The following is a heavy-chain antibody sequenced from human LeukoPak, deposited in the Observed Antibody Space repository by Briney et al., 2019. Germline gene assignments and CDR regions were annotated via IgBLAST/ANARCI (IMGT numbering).Heavy chain of an antibody. CDR1: GFTFSSYS. Sequence: GGSLRLSCAASGFTFSSYSMNWVRQAPGKGLEWVSSISSSSSYIYYADSVKGRFTISRDNAKNSLYLQMNSLRAEDTAVYYCARVWDTAMAPGYWGQGTLVTVSS. CDR2: ISSSSSYI. D-gene: IGHD5-18*01. CDR3: ARVWDTAMAPGY. V-gene: IGHV3-21*01. J-gene: IGHJ4*02.